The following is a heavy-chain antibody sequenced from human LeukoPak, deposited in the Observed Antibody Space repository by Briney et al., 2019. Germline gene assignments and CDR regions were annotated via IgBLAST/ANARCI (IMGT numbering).Heavy chain of an antibody. Sequence: PGGSLRLSCAASGFTFSTYGFHWVRQAPGKGLDWVAVIWYDGTIAYYGDSVKGRFTVSKDNSKNTLYLQMNSLRAGDTAVYYCARDWALTGFDYWGQGTLVTVSS. CDR1: GFTFSTYG. V-gene: IGHV3-33*01. D-gene: IGHD3-9*01. CDR2: IWYDGTIA. J-gene: IGHJ4*02. CDR3: ARDWALTGFDY.